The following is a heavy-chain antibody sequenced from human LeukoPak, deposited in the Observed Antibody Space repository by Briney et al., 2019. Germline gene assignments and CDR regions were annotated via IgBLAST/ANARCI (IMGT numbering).Heavy chain of an antibody. Sequence: SETLSLTCTVSGGSISSYYWSWIRQPAGKGLEWIGYIYYGGSTNYNPSLKSRVTISVDTSKNQFSLKLSSVTAADTAVYYCAVERSGSYFDYWGQGTLVTVSS. CDR1: GGSISSYY. D-gene: IGHD1-26*01. J-gene: IGHJ4*02. CDR3: AVERSGSYFDY. CDR2: IYYGGST. V-gene: IGHV4-59*01.